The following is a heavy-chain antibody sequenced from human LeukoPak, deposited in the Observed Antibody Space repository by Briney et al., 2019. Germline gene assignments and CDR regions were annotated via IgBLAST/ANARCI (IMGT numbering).Heavy chain of an antibody. V-gene: IGHV3-66*01. CDR3: VRSMYSAKSPAFDY. D-gene: IGHD1-26*01. Sequence: PGGSLRLSCAASGFTVSSNYVSWVRQAPGKGLEWVSVIYSGESTHYADSVKGRFTISRDNSKNTLYLQMNSLRAEDTAVYYCVRSMYSAKSPAFDYWGQGTLVTVSS. CDR1: GFTVSSNY. J-gene: IGHJ4*02. CDR2: IYSGEST.